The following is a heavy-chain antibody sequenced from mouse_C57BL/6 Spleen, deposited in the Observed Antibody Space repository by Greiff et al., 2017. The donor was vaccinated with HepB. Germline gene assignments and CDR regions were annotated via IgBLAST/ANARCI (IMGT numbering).Heavy chain of an antibody. Sequence: QVQLQQSGAELMKPGASVKLSCKATGYTFTGYWIEWVKQRPGHGLEWIGEILPGSGSTNYHEKFKGKATFTADTSSNTAYMQLSSLTTEDSAIYYCARDGYYGYWGQGTTLTVSS. CDR1: GYTFTGYW. CDR3: ARDGYYGY. D-gene: IGHD1-1*01. V-gene: IGHV1-9*01. CDR2: ILPGSGST. J-gene: IGHJ2*01.